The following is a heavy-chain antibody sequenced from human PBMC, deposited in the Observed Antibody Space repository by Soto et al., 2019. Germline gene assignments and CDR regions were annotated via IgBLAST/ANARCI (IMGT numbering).Heavy chain of an antibody. CDR2: ISYDGSNK. Sequence: QVQLVESGGGVVQPGRSLRLSCAASGFTFSSYGMHWVRQAPGKGLEWVAVISYDGSNKYYADSVKGRFTISRDNSKNPLYLQMNSLRAEDTAVYYCAKDPSCPNCSGGSCYSHYGMDVWGQGTTVTVSS. J-gene: IGHJ6*02. V-gene: IGHV3-30*18. D-gene: IGHD2-15*01. CDR1: GFTFSSYG. CDR3: AKDPSCPNCSGGSCYSHYGMDV.